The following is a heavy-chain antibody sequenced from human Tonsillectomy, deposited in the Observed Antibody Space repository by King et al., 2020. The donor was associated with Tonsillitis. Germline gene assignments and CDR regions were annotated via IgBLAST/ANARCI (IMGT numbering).Heavy chain of an antibody. CDR1: GGSISSYY. Sequence: QLQESGPGLVKPSETLSLTCTVSGGSISSYYWSWIRQPPGKGLEWIGYIYYSGSTNYNPSLKSRVTISVDTSKNQFSLKLSSVTAADTAVYYCACFEGTYCGGDCYPNWGQGTLVTVSS. J-gene: IGHJ4*02. CDR3: ACFEGTYCGGDCYPN. CDR2: IYYSGST. D-gene: IGHD2-21*02. V-gene: IGHV4-59*01.